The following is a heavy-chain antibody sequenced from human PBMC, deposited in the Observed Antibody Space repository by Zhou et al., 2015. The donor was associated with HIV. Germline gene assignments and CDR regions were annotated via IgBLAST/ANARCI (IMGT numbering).Heavy chain of an antibody. V-gene: IGHV3-21*01. J-gene: IGHJ4*02. Sequence: EVQLVESGGGLVKFGGSLRLSCAASGFTFSSYSMNWVRQPPGKGLEWVSSISSSSTYIYYADSVKGRFTISRDNAKNSVYLQMNSLRAEDTAVYYCARLGTTVTTGPISDYWGQGTLVAVSS. D-gene: IGHD4-11*01. CDR1: GFTFSSYS. CDR2: ISSSSTYI. CDR3: ARLGTTVTTGPISDY.